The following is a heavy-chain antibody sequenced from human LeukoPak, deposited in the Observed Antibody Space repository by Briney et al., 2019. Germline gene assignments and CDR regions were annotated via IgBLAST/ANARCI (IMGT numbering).Heavy chain of an antibody. V-gene: IGHV3-23*01. CDR2: ITGSAGTT. CDR3: AKDGNWARFEN. D-gene: IGHD7-27*01. CDR1: GFTFSRYG. Sequence: GGSLRLSCAASGFTFSRYGIHWVRQAPGKGLEWVSGITGSAGTTYYADSVKGRFTISRDNSKNTLYLQMNSPRAEDTAAYYCAKDGNWARFENWGQGTLVTVSS. J-gene: IGHJ4*02.